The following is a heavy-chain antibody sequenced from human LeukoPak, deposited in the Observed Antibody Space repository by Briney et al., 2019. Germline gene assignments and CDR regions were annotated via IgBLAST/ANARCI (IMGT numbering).Heavy chain of an antibody. J-gene: IGHJ4*02. CDR1: GFAFRSYA. Sequence: GGSLRLSCAASGFAFRSYAMTWVRQAPGMGLEWVSVVSPSATATYYADSVKGRFTISRDDSKNTLYLQMNSLRAEDTAVYYCXKYRVTVRSPFDYWGQGALVTVSS. CDR2: VSPSATAT. V-gene: IGHV3-23*01. CDR3: XKYRVTVRSPFDY. D-gene: IGHD2-21*02.